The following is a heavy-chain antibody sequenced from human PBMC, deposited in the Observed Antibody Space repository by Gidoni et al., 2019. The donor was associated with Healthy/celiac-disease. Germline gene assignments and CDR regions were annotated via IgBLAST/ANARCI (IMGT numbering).Heavy chain of an antibody. V-gene: IGHV1-2*02. Sequence: QVQLVQSVAEVKKPGASVKVSCKSSGYTFTGYYMHWVRKAPGQGLGWMGWINPNSGGTNYAQKFQGRVTMTRDTSISKAYMELSRLRSNDTAVYYCASGHSSGWYSGPSDYWGQGTLVTVSS. CDR3: ASGHSSGWYSGPSDY. J-gene: IGHJ4*02. CDR1: GYTFTGYY. CDR2: INPNSGGT. D-gene: IGHD6-19*01.